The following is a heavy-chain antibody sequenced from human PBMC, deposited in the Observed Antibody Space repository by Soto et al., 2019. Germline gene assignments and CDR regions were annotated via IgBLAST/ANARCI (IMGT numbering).Heavy chain of an antibody. CDR3: TRVGTMIVVAIAPDAFDI. V-gene: IGHV3-49*03. CDR2: IRSKAYGGTT. J-gene: IGHJ3*02. Sequence: GGSLRLSCTASGFTFGDYAMSWFRQAPGKGLEWVGFIRSKAYGGTTEYAASVKGRFTISRDDSKSIAYLQMNSLKTEDTAVYYCTRVGTMIVVAIAPDAFDIWGQGTMVTVSS. CDR1: GFTFGDYA. D-gene: IGHD3-22*01.